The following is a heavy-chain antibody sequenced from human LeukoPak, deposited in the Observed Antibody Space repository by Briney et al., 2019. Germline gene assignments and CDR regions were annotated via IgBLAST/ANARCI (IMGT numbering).Heavy chain of an antibody. Sequence: SETLSLTCTVSGGSISSSSYYWGWIRQPPGKGLEWIGSIYYSGSTYYNPSLKSRVTISVDTSKNQFSLKLSSMTAADTAVYYCARAQSSGWFAEGRFDYWGQGTLVTVSS. CDR3: ARAQSSGWFAEGRFDY. CDR1: GGSISSSSYY. V-gene: IGHV4-39*07. CDR2: IYYSGST. D-gene: IGHD6-19*01. J-gene: IGHJ4*02.